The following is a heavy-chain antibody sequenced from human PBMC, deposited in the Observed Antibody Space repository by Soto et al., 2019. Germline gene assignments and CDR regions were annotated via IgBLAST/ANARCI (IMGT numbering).Heavy chain of an antibody. J-gene: IGHJ4*02. Sequence: EVQLLESGGGLVQPGGSLRLSYAASGFTFSSYAMSWVRQAPGKGLEWVSIISGSGGSTYYADSVKGRFTTSRDNSKNSLYLQMTSLRADDTAVYYCASRSSGWYFVYWGQGTLVTVSS. D-gene: IGHD6-19*01. V-gene: IGHV3-23*01. CDR1: GFTFSSYA. CDR2: ISGSGGST. CDR3: ASRSSGWYFVY.